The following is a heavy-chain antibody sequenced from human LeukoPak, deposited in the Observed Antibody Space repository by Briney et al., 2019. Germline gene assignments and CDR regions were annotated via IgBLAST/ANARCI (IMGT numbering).Heavy chain of an antibody. V-gene: IGHV3-23*01. CDR1: GFTFSNYA. CDR3: AKRHYYASGSPLYYFDY. CDR2: ISSSGDNT. Sequence: GGSLRLSCAASGFTFSNYAMSWVRQAPGKGLEWVSTISSSGDNTHYADSVKGRFTISRDNSKNTLFLRMNSLRAEDTAVYYCAKRHYYASGSPLYYFDYWGQGTLVTVSS. D-gene: IGHD3-10*01. J-gene: IGHJ4*02.